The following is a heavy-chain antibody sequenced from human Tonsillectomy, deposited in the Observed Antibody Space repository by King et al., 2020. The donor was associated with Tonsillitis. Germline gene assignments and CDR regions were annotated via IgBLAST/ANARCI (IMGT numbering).Heavy chain of an antibody. D-gene: IGHD2-21*02. CDR1: GASVSSGTYY. CDR2: IYYSGST. CDR3: ATADSNHIFDY. V-gene: IGHV4-61*01. Sequence: VQLQESGPGLVKPSETLSLTCTLSGASVSSGTYYWSWIRQPPGKGLEWIGNIYYSGSTNYNRSLKSRVTISVETSKKQFSLKLSSVTAADTAVYYCATADSNHIFDYWGPGTLLTVSS. J-gene: IGHJ4*02.